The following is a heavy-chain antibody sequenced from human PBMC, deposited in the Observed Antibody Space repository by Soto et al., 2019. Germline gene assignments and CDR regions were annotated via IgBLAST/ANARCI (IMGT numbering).Heavy chain of an antibody. V-gene: IGHV4-39*01. CDR3: ATTYSSFDN. Sequence: QLQLQESGPGLVKPSETLSLTCTVSGGSISSNTYYWAWIRQPPGKGLEWIGSINKSGTTYYNPSLXXRXTXXVDTSKNQISLYLSSVTAADTAVYFCATTYSSFDNWGQGTLVTVSS. CDR1: GGSISSNTYY. D-gene: IGHD1-26*01. J-gene: IGHJ4*02. CDR2: INKSGTT.